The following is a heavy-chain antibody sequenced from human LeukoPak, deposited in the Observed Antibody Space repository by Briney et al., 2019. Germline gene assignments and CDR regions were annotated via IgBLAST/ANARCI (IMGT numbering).Heavy chain of an antibody. V-gene: IGHV3-30*14. Sequence: GGSLRLSCAASGFTFSSYAMHWVRQAPGKGLEWVAGISYDGSNKYYADSVKGRFTISRDNSKNTLYLQMNSLRAEDTAVYYCAKDARGYCSGGSCRPVGYFDYWGQGTLVTVSS. D-gene: IGHD2-15*01. CDR2: ISYDGSNK. J-gene: IGHJ4*02. CDR3: AKDARGYCSGGSCRPVGYFDY. CDR1: GFTFSSYA.